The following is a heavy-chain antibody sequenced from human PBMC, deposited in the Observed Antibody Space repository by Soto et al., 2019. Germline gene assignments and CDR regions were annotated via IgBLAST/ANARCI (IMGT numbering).Heavy chain of an antibody. J-gene: IGHJ4*02. V-gene: IGHV1-46*01. CDR1: GYTFTSYY. CDR2: INPSGGST. CDR3: ARDARGSGYCSGGSCYQDDY. D-gene: IGHD2-15*01. Sequence: QVQLVQSGAEVKKPGASVKVSCKASGYTFTSYYMHWVRQAPGQGLEWMGIINPSGGSTSYAQKFQGRVTMTRDTSTSTVYMELSSLRSEDTAVYYCARDARGSGYCSGGSCYQDDYWGQGTLVTVS.